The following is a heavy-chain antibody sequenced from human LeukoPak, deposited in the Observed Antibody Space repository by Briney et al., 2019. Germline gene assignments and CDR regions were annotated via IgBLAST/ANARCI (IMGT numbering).Heavy chain of an antibody. CDR3: ARDIAGANWGSSGYFDY. CDR1: GFTVSSNY. CDR2: IYSGGST. J-gene: IGHJ4*02. Sequence: GGSLRLSCAASGFTVSSNYMSWVRQAPGKGLEWVSVIYSGGSTYYADSVKGRFTISRDNSKNTLYLQMNSLRAEDTAVYYCARDIAGANWGSSGYFDYWGQGTLVTVSS. V-gene: IGHV3-66*01. D-gene: IGHD7-27*01.